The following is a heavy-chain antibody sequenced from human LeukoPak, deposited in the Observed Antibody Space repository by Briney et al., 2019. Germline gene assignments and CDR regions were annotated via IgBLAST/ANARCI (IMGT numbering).Heavy chain of an antibody. CDR3: ARLVTAIPNYFDY. J-gene: IGHJ4*02. D-gene: IGHD2-21*02. CDR1: GFTFSSYS. Sequence: GGSLRLSCAASGFTFSSYSMNWVRQAPGKGLEWVSSISSSSSYIYYADSVKGRFTISRDNAKNSLYLQTNSLRAEDTAVYYCARLVTAIPNYFDYWGQGTLVTVSS. V-gene: IGHV3-21*01. CDR2: ISSSSSYI.